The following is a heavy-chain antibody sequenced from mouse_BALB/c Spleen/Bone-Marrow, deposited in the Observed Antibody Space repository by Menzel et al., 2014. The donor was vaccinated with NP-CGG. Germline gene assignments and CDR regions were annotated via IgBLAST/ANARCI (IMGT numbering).Heavy chain of an antibody. V-gene: IGHV1-67*01. J-gene: IGHJ4*01. CDR1: GYTFTEYV. CDR2: ISTYSGKT. CDR3: ASYFGNAMDY. D-gene: IGHD2-1*01. Sequence: VMLVESGPELVRAGVSVKISCKGSGYTFTEYVMHWVRQSHAKSLEWIGVISTYSGKTNYNQKFKGKATMTVDKSSSTAYMELARLASEDSASYYCASYFGNAMDYWGQGTSVTVSS.